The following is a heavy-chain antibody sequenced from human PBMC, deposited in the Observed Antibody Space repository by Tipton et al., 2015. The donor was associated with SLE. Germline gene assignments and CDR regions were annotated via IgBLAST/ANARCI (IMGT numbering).Heavy chain of an antibody. CDR1: GASVSSHN. V-gene: IGHV4-59*02. J-gene: IGHJ4*02. CDR3: ARGSVVADDF. Sequence: TLSLTCTVSGASVSSHNWNWIRQTPGKGLEWIGYIHYNRDTNYHPSLKGRVTISVDTSKNRLSLKLTSVTAADTAVYYCARGSVVADDFWGQGTLVTVSS. CDR2: IHYNRDT. D-gene: IGHD2-15*01.